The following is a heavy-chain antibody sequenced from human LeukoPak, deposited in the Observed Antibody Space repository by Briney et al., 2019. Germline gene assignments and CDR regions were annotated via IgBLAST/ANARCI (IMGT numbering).Heavy chain of an antibody. CDR3: ARHIAARPSPPGGMDV. D-gene: IGHD6-6*01. J-gene: IGHJ6*02. CDR2: IYTSGST. Sequence: SETLSLTCTVSGGSISSYYWSWIRQPAGKGLEWIGRIYTSGSTNYNPSLKSRVTISVDTSKNQFSLKLSSVTAADTAVYYCARHIAARPSPPGGMDVWGQGTTVTVSS. V-gene: IGHV4-4*07. CDR1: GGSISSYY.